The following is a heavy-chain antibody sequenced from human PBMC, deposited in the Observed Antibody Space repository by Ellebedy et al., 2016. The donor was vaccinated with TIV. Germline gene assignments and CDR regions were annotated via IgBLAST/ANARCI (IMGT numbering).Heavy chain of an antibody. CDR3: AKVSFYGMDV. D-gene: IGHD1-26*01. CDR2: ISAYNGNT. CDR1: GYTFTNYG. V-gene: IGHV1-18*01. Sequence: ASVKVSXXASGYTFTNYGISWVRQAPGQGLEWMGWISAYNGNTNYAQKLQGRVTMTTDTSTSTAYMELRSLRSDDTAVYYCAKVSFYGMDVWGQGTTVTVSS. J-gene: IGHJ6*02.